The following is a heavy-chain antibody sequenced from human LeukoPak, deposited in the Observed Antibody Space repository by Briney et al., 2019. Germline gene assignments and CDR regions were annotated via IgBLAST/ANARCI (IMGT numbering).Heavy chain of an antibody. Sequence: GRSLRLSCAASGFTFSSYAMHWVRQAPGKGLEWVSVISYHGSNKYYADTVKGRFTMSGDNSKNTVYLKMNSLRAEDRAVYYCARVPLGGTYFFDYWGQGTLVTVSS. J-gene: IGHJ4*02. CDR1: GFTFSSYA. CDR3: ARVPLGGTYFFDY. V-gene: IGHV3-30-3*01. CDR2: ISYHGSNK. D-gene: IGHD6-25*01.